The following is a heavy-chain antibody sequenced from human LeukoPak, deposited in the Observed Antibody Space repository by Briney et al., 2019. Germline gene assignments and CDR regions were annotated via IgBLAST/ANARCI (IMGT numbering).Heavy chain of an antibody. CDR2: IYTSGST. D-gene: IGHD3-22*01. J-gene: IGHJ4*02. Sequence: PSQTRSVTCTVSGGSISSGSYYWSWIRQPAGKGLEWIGRIYTSGSTNYNPSLKSRVTISVDTSKNQFSLKLSSVTAADTAVYYCARETNYYDSSGYYYVDGYYFDYWGQGTLVTVSS. CDR3: ARETNYYDSSGYYYVDGYYFDY. CDR1: GGSISSGSYY. V-gene: IGHV4-61*02.